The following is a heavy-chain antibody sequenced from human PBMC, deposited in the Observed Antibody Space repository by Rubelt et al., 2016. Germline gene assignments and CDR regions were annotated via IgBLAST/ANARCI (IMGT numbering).Heavy chain of an antibody. J-gene: IGHJ6*02. D-gene: IGHD6-13*01. CDR1: GGSFSGYY. V-gene: IGHV4-34*01. CDR3: ARGRRGSSSWLGRDYYGMDV. Sequence: QVQLQQWGAGLLKPSETLSLTCAVYGGSFSGYYWSWIRQPPGKGLEWIGGINHSGSTNYNPSLKGRVTISVDPSNNLFSRQLCSVPRADTAVYYGARGRRGSSSWLGRDYYGMDVWGQGTTGTVSS. CDR2: INHSGST.